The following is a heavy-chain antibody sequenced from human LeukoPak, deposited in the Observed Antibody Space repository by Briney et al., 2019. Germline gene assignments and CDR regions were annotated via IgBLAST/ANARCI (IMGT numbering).Heavy chain of an antibody. CDR1: GFTFSSYA. CDR3: VKTGPRGTAMSHFDY. Sequence: PGGSLRLSCSASGFTFSSYAMHWVRQAPGKGLEYVSAISSNGGSTYYADSVKGRFTISRDNSKNTLYLQMSSLRAEDTAVYYCVKTGPRGTAMSHFDYWGQGTLVTVSS. CDR2: ISSNGGST. V-gene: IGHV3-64D*06. J-gene: IGHJ4*02. D-gene: IGHD5-18*01.